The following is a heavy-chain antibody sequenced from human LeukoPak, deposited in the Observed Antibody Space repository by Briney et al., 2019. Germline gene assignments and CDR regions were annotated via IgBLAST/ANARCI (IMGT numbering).Heavy chain of an antibody. CDR3: AKDIGGYGEYFQH. CDR2: IKQDGSDR. J-gene: IGHJ1*01. D-gene: IGHD3-10*01. CDR1: EFNFGNYW. V-gene: IGHV3-7*03. Sequence: PGGSLRLSCVVSEFNFGNYWMSWVRQTPGKGLEWVANIKQDGSDRYYVDSVKGRFIISRDNAKNSLYLQMNSLRAEDTALYYCAKDIGGYGEYFQHWGQGTLVTVSS.